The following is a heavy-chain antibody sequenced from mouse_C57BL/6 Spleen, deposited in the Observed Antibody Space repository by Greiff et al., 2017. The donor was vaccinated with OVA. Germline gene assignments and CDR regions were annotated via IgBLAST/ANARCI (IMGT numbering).Heavy chain of an antibody. CDR3: ARSLRDGDY. V-gene: IGHV1-82*01. D-gene: IGHD2-3*01. Sequence: VKVVESGPELVKPGASVKISCKASGYAFSSSWMNWVKQRPGKGLEWIGRIYPGDGDTNYNGKFKGKATLTADKSSSTAYMQLSSLTSEDSAVYFCARSLRDGDYWGQGTSVTVSS. J-gene: IGHJ4*01. CDR1: GYAFSSSW. CDR2: IYPGDGDT.